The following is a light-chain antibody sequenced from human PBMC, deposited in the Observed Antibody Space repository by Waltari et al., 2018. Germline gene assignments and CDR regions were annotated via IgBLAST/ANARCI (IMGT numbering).Light chain of an antibody. J-gene: IGLJ2*01. Sequence: SYDLSQPPSVSVSPGQTATITCSGDDLGKKNVCWYQQKPGQSPTLVIFQKSKRPSGIPERFSGSNSGNTATLTITGTQPMDEGDYYCQAWDTNSVVFGGGTQLTVL. CDR2: QKS. CDR3: QAWDTNSVV. CDR1: DLGKKN. V-gene: IGLV3-1*01.